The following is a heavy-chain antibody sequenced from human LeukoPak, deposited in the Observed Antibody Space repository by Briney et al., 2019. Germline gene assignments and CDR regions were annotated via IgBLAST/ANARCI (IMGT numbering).Heavy chain of an antibody. CDR1: GYTFVGYN. CDR3: ARDPPRDAPRNYYDSSGYLKVDY. J-gene: IGHJ4*02. V-gene: IGHV1-2*02. CDR2: INPNSGGT. D-gene: IGHD3-22*01. Sequence: GASVKVSCKASGYTFVGYNMHWVRQAPGQGLEWMGWINPNSGGTNYAQKFQGRVTMTRDTSISTAYMELSRLRSDDTAVYYCARDPPRDAPRNYYDSSGYLKVDYWGQGTLVTVSS.